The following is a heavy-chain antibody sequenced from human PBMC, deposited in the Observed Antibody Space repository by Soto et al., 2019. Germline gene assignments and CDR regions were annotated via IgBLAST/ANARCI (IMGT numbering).Heavy chain of an antibody. CDR3: ARGVGGSDSVYSDY. Sequence: EVQLVESGGGLVKPGGSLRLSCAASGFTFSSYSMNWVRQAPGKGLEWVSPISSSSSYIYYADSVKGRFTISRDNAKNSLYLQMNSLRAEDTAVYYFARGVGGSDSVYSDYWGQGTLVTGSS. V-gene: IGHV3-21*01. CDR1: GFTFSSYS. D-gene: IGHD2-15*01. J-gene: IGHJ4*02. CDR2: ISSSSSYI.